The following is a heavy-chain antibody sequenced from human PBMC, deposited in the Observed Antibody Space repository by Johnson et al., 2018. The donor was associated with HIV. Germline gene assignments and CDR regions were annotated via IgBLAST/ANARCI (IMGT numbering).Heavy chain of an antibody. CDR2: SGSGGST. CDR3: ARDRGYWDAFDI. D-gene: IGHD3-22*01. J-gene: IGHJ3*02. CDR1: GFTVSSNY. V-gene: IGHV3-53*01. Sequence: VQLVESGGGLIQPGGSLRLSCAASGFTVSSNYMSWVRQAPGKGLEWVSAISGSGGSTYYADSVKGRFSISRDNAKQSLYLQMNSMSAEDTAVYYCARDRGYWDAFDIWGQGTMVTVSS.